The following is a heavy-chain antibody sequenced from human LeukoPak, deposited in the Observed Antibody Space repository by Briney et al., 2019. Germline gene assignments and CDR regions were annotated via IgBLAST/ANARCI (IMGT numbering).Heavy chain of an antibody. V-gene: IGHV4-31*03. Sequence: SQTLSLTCTVSGGSISSGGYYWSWIRQHPGKGLEWIGYIYYSGSTYYNPSLKSRVTISVDTSKNQFSLKLSSVTAADTAVYYCARSVGGDASNWFDPWGQGTLVTVSS. CDR3: ARSVGGDASNWFDP. J-gene: IGHJ5*02. CDR2: IYYSGST. CDR1: GGSISSGGYY. D-gene: IGHD2-21*02.